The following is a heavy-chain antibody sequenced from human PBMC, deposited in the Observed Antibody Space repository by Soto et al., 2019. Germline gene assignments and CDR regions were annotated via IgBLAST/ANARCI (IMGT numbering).Heavy chain of an antibody. CDR1: GYTFTSYG. CDR2: ISAYNGNT. J-gene: IGHJ6*03. CDR3: ARDGWYGDYYYYYYMDV. V-gene: IGHV1-18*01. Sequence: GASVKVSCKASGYTFTSYGISWVRQAPGQGLEWMGWISAYNGNTNYAQKLQGRVTMTTDTSTSTAYMELRSLRSDDTAVYYCARDGWYGDYYYYYYMDVWGKGTTVTVSS. D-gene: IGHD4-17*01.